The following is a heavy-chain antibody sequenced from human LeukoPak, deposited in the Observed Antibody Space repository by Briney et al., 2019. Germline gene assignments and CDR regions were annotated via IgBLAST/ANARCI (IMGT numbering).Heavy chain of an antibody. CDR2: IYYNGNT. J-gene: IGHJ1*01. V-gene: IGHV4-39*07. Sequence: KASETLSLTCTVSGDSISSSSYYWAWIRQPPGKRLEWIGSIYYNGNTYYNPSLKSRVTISVDTSKNQFSLKLSSVTAADTAVYYCARVLGYDSSGHFQHWGQGTLVTVSS. D-gene: IGHD3-22*01. CDR3: ARVLGYDSSGHFQH. CDR1: GDSISSSSYY.